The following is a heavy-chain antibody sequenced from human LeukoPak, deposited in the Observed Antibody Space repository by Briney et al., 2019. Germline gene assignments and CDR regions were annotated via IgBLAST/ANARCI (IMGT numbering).Heavy chain of an antibody. CDR2: IYSGDNT. J-gene: IGHJ4*02. Sequence: PGGSLRLSCAASGFTVSSNYMSWVRQAPGKGLEWVSVIYSGDNTFYADPVKGRFTVSRDISKNTVYLQMNSLRAGDTAVYYCARGETYYYDSSGYYHPGFDYWGQGTLVTVSS. CDR3: ARGETYYYDSSGYYHPGFDY. CDR1: GFTVSSNY. D-gene: IGHD3-22*01. V-gene: IGHV3-53*01.